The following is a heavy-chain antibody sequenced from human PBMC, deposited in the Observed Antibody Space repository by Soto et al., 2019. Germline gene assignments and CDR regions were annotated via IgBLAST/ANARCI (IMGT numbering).Heavy chain of an antibody. CDR1: GGSISSYY. J-gene: IGHJ5*02. V-gene: IGHV4-59*12. CDR2: IYYSGGT. Sequence: SETLSLTCTVPGGSISSYYWSWIRQPPGKGLEWIVYIYYSGGTNYNPSLKSRVTISVDTSKNQFSLKLCSVTAADTAVYYCGRVPFPWGQGTMVTVSS. CDR3: GRVPFP.